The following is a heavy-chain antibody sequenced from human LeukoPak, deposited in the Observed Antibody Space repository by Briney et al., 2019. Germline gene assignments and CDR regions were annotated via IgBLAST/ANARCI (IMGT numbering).Heavy chain of an antibody. CDR1: GGSISSYY. CDR2: IYYSGST. D-gene: IGHD3-22*01. J-gene: IGHJ4*02. V-gene: IGHV4-59*01. Sequence: SETPSLTCTVSGGSISSYYWSWIRQPPGKGLEWIGYIYYSGSTNYNPSLKSRVTISVDTSKNQFSLKLSSVTAADTAVYYCARRFHYYDSSGYSTYYFDYWGQGTLVTVSS. CDR3: ARRFHYYDSSGYSTYYFDY.